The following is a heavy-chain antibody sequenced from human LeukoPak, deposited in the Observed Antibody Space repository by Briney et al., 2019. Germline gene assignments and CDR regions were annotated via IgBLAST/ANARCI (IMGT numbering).Heavy chain of an antibody. J-gene: IGHJ3*02. CDR3: ARDKLYEDIVLMVYSDAFDI. CDR1: GFTFSSYS. D-gene: IGHD2-8*01. V-gene: IGHV3-21*01. Sequence: GGSLRLSCAASGFTFSSYSMNWVRQAPGKGLEWVSSISSSSSYIYYADSVKGRFTISRDNAKNSLYLQMNSLRAEDTAVYYCARDKLYEDIVLMVYSDAFDIWGQGTMVTVSS. CDR2: ISSSSSYI.